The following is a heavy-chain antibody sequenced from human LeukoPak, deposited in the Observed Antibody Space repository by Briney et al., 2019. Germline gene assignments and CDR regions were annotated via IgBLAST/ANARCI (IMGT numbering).Heavy chain of an antibody. J-gene: IGHJ4*02. CDR2: ISYDVSNK. Sequence: PGRSLRLSCAASGFXFSTYGMHWVRQAPGKGLEWMAVISYDVSNKYYADSVKGRFTISRDNSKNTLYLQMNSLRAEDTAVYYCARDLVDTIMVFDYWGQGTLVTVSS. CDR3: ARDLVDTIMVFDY. CDR1: GFXFSTYG. V-gene: IGHV3-30*03. D-gene: IGHD5-18*01.